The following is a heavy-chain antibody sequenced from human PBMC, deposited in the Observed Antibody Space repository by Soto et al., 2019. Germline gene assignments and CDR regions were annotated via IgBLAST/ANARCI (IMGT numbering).Heavy chain of an antibody. V-gene: IGHV3-11*05. CDR1: GFTFSDYY. CDR2: IGSSSSYT. Sequence: GGSLRLSCAASGFTFSDYYMSWIRQAPGKGLEWVSYIGSSSSYTNYADSVKGRFTISRDSAKNSLYLQMNSLRAEDTAVYYCARDADLLTGSDALDIWGQGTMVTVSS. D-gene: IGHD3-9*01. CDR3: ARDADLLTGSDALDI. J-gene: IGHJ3*02.